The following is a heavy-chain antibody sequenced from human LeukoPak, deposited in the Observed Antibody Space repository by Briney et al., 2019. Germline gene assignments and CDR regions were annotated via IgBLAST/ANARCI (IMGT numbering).Heavy chain of an antibody. CDR1: GYTFTSYG. J-gene: IGHJ5*02. V-gene: IGHV1-18*01. Sequence: ASVKVSCKASGYTFTSYGISWVRQAPGQGLEWMGWISAYNGNTNYAQKLQGRVTMTTDTSTSTAYMELRSLRSDDTAVYYCARDRWHIVVVPAARTANWFDPWGQGTLVTVSS. CDR2: ISAYNGNT. CDR3: ARDRWHIVVVPAARTANWFDP. D-gene: IGHD2-2*01.